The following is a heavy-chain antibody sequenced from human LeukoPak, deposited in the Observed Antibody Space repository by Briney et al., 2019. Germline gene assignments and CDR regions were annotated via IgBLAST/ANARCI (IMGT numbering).Heavy chain of an antibody. V-gene: IGHV3-23*01. Sequence: PGGSLRLSCAASGFTFSSNAMSWVRQAPGRGLEWASAISGSGGSTYYADSVKGRFTISRDNSKNTLYLQMNSLRAEDTAVYYCAKDPGSGWWPLAGYWGQGTLVTVSS. J-gene: IGHJ4*02. CDR1: GFTFSSNA. CDR3: AKDPGSGWWPLAGY. CDR2: ISGSGGST. D-gene: IGHD6-19*01.